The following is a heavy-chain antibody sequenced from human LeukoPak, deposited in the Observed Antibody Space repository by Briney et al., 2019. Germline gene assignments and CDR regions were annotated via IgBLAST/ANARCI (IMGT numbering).Heavy chain of an antibody. CDR2: IYTSGST. J-gene: IGHJ4*02. V-gene: IGHV4-4*07. D-gene: IGHD3-3*01. CDR3: ARGLDAIFGMDYFDS. Sequence: SETLSLTCSVSGDSISSYYWSWIRQPAGKGLEWIGRIYTSGSTNYNPSLKSRVTMSVDMSKNQFSLKLRSVTAADTAVYYCARGLDAIFGMDYFDSWGQGTLVTVSS. CDR1: GDSISSYY.